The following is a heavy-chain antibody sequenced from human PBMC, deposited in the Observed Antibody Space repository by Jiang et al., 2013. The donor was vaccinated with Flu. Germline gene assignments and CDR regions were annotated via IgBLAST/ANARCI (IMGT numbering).Heavy chain of an antibody. J-gene: IGHJ4*02. CDR2: IYWDDDK. D-gene: IGHD3-22*01. CDR3: AHSVPYDGTGYYDYYFDY. V-gene: IGHV2-5*02. Sequence: ALEWLALIYWDDDKRYSPSLKSRLAITMDTSKTQVVLTMTNMDPVDTATYYCAHSVPYDGTGYYDYYFDYWGQGTLVTVSS.